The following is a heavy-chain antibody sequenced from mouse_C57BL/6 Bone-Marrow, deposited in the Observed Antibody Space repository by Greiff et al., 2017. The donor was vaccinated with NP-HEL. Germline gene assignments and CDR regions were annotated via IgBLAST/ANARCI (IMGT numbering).Heavy chain of an antibody. CDR2: IDPANGNT. D-gene: IGHD1-1*01. CDR1: GFNIKNTY. V-gene: IGHV14-3*01. J-gene: IGHJ2*01. CDR3: ARPTVVAPDYFDY. Sequence: EVQLVESVAELVRPGASVKLSCTASGFNIKNTYMHWVKQRPEQGLEWIGRIDPANGNTKYAPKFQGKATITADTSSNTAYLQLSSLTSEDTAIYYCARPTVVAPDYFDYWGQGTTLTVSS.